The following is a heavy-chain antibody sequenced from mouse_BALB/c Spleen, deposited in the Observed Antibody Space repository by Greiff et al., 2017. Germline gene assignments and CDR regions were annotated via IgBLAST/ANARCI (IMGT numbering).Heavy chain of an antibody. J-gene: IGHJ4*01. CDR3: TRGKYGNYVGAMDY. V-gene: IGHV5-6-4*01. Sequence: EVMLVESGGGLVKPGGSLTLSCAASGFTFSSYTMSWVRQTPEKRLEWVATISSGGSYTYYPDSVKGRFTISRDNAKNTLYLQMSSLKSEDTAMYYCTRGKYGNYVGAMDYWGQGTSVTVSS. CDR2: ISSGGSYT. D-gene: IGHD2-10*02. CDR1: GFTFSSYT.